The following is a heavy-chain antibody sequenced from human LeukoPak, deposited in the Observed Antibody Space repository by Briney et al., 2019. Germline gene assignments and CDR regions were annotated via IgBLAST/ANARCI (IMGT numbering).Heavy chain of an antibody. V-gene: IGHV4-39*01. J-gene: IGHJ4*02. D-gene: IGHD3-22*01. CDR1: GGSISSSSYY. CDR3: ARGGYYYDSSGYYY. Sequence: SETLSLTCTVSGGSISSSSYYWGWIRQPPGKGLEWIGSIYYSGSTYYNPSLKSRVTISVDTSKNQFSLKLSSVTAADTAVYYCARGGYYYDSSGYYYWGQGTLVTVSS. CDR2: IYYSGST.